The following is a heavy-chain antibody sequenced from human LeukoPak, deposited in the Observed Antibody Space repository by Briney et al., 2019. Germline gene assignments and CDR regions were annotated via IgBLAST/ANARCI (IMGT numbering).Heavy chain of an antibody. V-gene: IGHV5-51*01. CDR3: ARRGTAFDAFDI. J-gene: IGHJ3*02. CDR1: GYSFPDYW. CDR2: IFPADSDT. D-gene: IGHD1-1*01. Sequence: GESLKISCQASGYSFPDYWIGWVRQMPGKGLEWTGIIFPADSDTRYSPSFQGQVTISADKSNSAAYLQWRHLKASDTAMYYCARRGTAFDAFDIWGQGTMVTVSS.